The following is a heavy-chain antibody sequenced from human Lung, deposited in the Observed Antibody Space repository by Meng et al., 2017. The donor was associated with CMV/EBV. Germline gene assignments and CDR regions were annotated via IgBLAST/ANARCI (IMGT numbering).Heavy chain of an antibody. J-gene: IGHJ4*02. CDR3: VRREYFDTESGN. CDR2: IYPGESDA. Sequence: EXXKISCQGSGNRFSYAWIGWVRQMPGKGLDWRAIIYPGESDAVHNPSFQGRVTISADKSISNAYLEWSSLRASDTAMYYCVRREYFDTESGNSGQGTMVTVSS. CDR1: GNRFSYAW. D-gene: IGHD3-22*01. V-gene: IGHV5-51*01.